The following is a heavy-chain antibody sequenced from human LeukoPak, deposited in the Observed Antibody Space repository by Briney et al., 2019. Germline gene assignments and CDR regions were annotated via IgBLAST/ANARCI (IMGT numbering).Heavy chain of an antibody. CDR1: GFTFSSYA. Sequence: AGGSLRLSCAASGFTFSSYAMHWVRQAPGKGLEWVAVISYDGSNKYYADSVKGRFTISRDNSKNTLYLQMNSLRAEDTAVYYCARPPLRFLEYHVFDYWGQGTLVTVSS. CDR2: ISYDGSNK. J-gene: IGHJ4*02. CDR3: ARPPLRFLEYHVFDY. V-gene: IGHV3-30*04. D-gene: IGHD3-3*01.